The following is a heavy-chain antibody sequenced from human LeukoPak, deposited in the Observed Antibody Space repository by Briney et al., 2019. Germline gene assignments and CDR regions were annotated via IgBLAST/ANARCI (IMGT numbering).Heavy chain of an antibody. CDR3: ARGGVNYDYVWGSYRYFPFDY. D-gene: IGHD3-16*02. CDR1: GGSISSGDYY. Sequence: SQTLSLTCTVSGGSISSGDYYWSWIRQPPGKGLEWIGYIYYSGSTYYNPSLKSRVTISVDTSKNQFSLKLSSVTAADTAVYYCARGGVNYDYVWGSYRYFPFDYWGQGTLVTVSS. J-gene: IGHJ4*02. CDR2: IYYSGST. V-gene: IGHV4-30-4*01.